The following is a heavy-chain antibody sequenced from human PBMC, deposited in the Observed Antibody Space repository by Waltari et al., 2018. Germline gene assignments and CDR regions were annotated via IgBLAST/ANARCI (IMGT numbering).Heavy chain of an antibody. CDR3: ARTIVVVPAASNWFDP. CDR1: GGSISSYY. Sequence: QVQLQESGPGLVKPSETLSLTCTVSGGSISSYYWSWIRQPAGKGLEWIGRIYTSGSTNYNPSLKSRVTMSVDTSKNQFSLKLSSVAAADTAVYYCARTIVVVPAASNWFDPWGQGTLVTVSS. D-gene: IGHD2-2*01. V-gene: IGHV4-4*07. CDR2: IYTSGST. J-gene: IGHJ5*02.